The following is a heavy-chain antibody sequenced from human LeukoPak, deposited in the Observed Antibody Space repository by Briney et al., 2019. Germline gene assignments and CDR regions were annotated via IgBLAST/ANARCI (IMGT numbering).Heavy chain of an antibody. CDR1: GYSLTSYW. Sequence: GESLKISCKGSGYSLTSYWIGWVRQMPGKGLEWMGIIYPGDSDTRYSPSFQGQVTISADKSISTAYLQWSSLKASDTAMYYCAVGVLRFLEWFPGPRAFDIWGQGTMVTVSS. V-gene: IGHV5-51*01. J-gene: IGHJ3*02. CDR2: IYPGDSDT. CDR3: AVGVLRFLEWFPGPRAFDI. D-gene: IGHD3-3*01.